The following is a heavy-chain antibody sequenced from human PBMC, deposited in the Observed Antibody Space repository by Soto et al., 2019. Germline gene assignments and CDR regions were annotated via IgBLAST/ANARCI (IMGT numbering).Heavy chain of an antibody. CDR2: IHYSGNT. Sequence: SETLSLTCTVSGGCITTYFWSWIRQPPGKGLEWIGYIHYSGNTDYNPSLKSRLNTSVDRSKNQLTLNLSSVTAADTAVYYFARLLRPSDTERYDMDIWGKGTTVTGSS. CDR1: GGCITTYF. CDR3: ARLLRPSDTERYDMDI. V-gene: IGHV4-59*08. J-gene: IGHJ6*03.